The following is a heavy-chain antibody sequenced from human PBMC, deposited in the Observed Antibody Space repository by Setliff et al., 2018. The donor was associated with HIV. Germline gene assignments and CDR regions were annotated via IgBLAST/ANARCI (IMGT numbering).Heavy chain of an antibody. CDR3: ARGHYYDSSGYFRPLGY. Sequence: SVKVSCKASGGTFSSYAISWVRQAPGQGLDWMGGIFPNLDIPNYAQKFQGRVTITADKSTSTAYMELSSLRSEDTAVYYCARGHYYDSSGYFRPLGYWGQGTLVTVSS. J-gene: IGHJ4*02. CDR2: IFPNLDIP. CDR1: GGTFSSYA. V-gene: IGHV1-69*10. D-gene: IGHD3-22*01.